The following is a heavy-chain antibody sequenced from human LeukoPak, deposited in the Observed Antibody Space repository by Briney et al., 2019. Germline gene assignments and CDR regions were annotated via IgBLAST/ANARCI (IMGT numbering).Heavy chain of an antibody. CDR2: INPNSGGT. Sequence: ASVKVSCKASGYTFTDYYIHWVRQDPGQGLEWMGWINPNSGGTSSAQKFQGRVTMIRDTSINTVYMELRRLRSDDTAVYYCARGGIMNFGERAPRPWFDPWGQGTLVTVSS. J-gene: IGHJ5*02. CDR1: GYTFTDYY. CDR3: ARGGIMNFGERAPRPWFDP. D-gene: IGHD3-10*01. V-gene: IGHV1-2*02.